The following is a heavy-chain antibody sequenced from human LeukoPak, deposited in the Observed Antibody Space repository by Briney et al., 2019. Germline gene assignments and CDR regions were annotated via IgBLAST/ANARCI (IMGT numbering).Heavy chain of an antibody. Sequence: ASVKVSCKASGYTFTAYGISWVRQAPGQGLEWMGWISAYNGNTNYAQKLQGRVTMTTDTSTSTAYMELRSLKSDDTAVYYCARVRCYYGSGNYYSDYWGQGTLVTVSS. CDR1: GYTFTAYG. D-gene: IGHD3-10*01. CDR3: ARVRCYYGSGNYYSDY. V-gene: IGHV1-18*01. CDR2: ISAYNGNT. J-gene: IGHJ4*02.